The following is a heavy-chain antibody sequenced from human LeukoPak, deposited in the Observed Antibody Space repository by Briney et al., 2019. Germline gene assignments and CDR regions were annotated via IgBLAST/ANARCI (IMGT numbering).Heavy chain of an antibody. V-gene: IGHV3-33*01. CDR3: ARAHYDILTGQERDYYYYGMDV. CDR2: IWYDGSNK. D-gene: IGHD3-9*01. CDR1: GFTFSTYG. J-gene: IGHJ6*02. Sequence: GGSLRLSCEASGFTFSTYGMHWVRQAPGKGLEWVAVIWYDGSNKYYADSVKGRFTISRDNSKNTLYLQMNSLRAEDTAVYYCARAHYDILTGQERDYYYYGMDVWGQGTTVTVSS.